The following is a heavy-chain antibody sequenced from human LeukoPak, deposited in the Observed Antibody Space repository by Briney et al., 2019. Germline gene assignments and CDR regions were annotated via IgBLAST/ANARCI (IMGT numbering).Heavy chain of an antibody. CDR1: GYTFTSYG. CDR2: ISAYNGNT. D-gene: IGHD2-2*02. J-gene: IGHJ5*02. CDR3: VRDLDIVVVPAAIGTYNWFDP. Sequence: RASVKVSCKASGYTFTSYGISWVRQAPGQGLEWMGWISAYNGNTNYAQKLQGRVTMTTDTSTSTAYMELRSLRSDDTAVYYCVRDLDIVVVPAAIGTYNWFDPWGQGTLVTVSS. V-gene: IGHV1-18*01.